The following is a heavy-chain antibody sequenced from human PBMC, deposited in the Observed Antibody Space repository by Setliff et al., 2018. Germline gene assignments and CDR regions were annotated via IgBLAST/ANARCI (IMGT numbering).Heavy chain of an antibody. CDR2: IYYSGST. CDR1: GGSISSHY. V-gene: IGHV4-59*08. D-gene: IGHD3-22*01. Sequence: SETLSLTCTVSGGSISSHYWSWIRQPPGKGLEWIGYIYYSGSTNYNPSLKSRVTMSVDTSKNQFSLKLSSVTAADTAVYYCARTNYYDSSTYFNWFDPWGQGTLVTVSS. CDR3: ARTNYYDSSTYFNWFDP. J-gene: IGHJ5*02.